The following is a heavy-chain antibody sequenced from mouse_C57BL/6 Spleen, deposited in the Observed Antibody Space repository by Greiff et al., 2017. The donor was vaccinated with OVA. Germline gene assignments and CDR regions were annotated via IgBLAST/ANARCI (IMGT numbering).Heavy chain of an antibody. Sequence: SLKSRISITHDTSKNHFFLKLNSVTTEDTATYYCARSTTVVDWYFDVWGTGTTVTVSS. J-gene: IGHJ1*03. V-gene: IGHV3-1*01. D-gene: IGHD1-1*01. CDR3: ARSTTVVDWYFDV.